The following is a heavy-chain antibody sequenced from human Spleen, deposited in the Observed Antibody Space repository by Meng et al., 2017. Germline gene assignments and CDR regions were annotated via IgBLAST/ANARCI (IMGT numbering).Heavy chain of an antibody. V-gene: IGHV4-34*01. D-gene: IGHD4-11*01. Sequence: QVQLQPVGAGLLKPSETLSLTFVVSGGSFSDYYWSWIRQPPGKGLEWIGKINHSGSTNYNPSLESRATISVDTSQNNLSLKLSSVTAADSAVYYCARGPTTMAHDFDYWGQGTLVTVSS. CDR2: INHSGST. J-gene: IGHJ4*02. CDR3: ARGPTTMAHDFDY. CDR1: GGSFSDYY.